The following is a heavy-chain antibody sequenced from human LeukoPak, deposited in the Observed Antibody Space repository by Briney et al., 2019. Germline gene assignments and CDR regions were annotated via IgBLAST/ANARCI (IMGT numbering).Heavy chain of an antibody. CDR1: GGSFSGYY. CDR2: IDHSGRT. CDR3: ARGAIFGDHYMDV. D-gene: IGHD3-3*01. J-gene: IGHJ6*03. Sequence: SETLSLTCAAYGGSFSGYYWNWIRQPPGKGLEWIGEIDHSGRTNNNPALRSRVAISADTSKKHFSLKLSSVTAADTAVYFCARGAIFGDHYMDVWGKGTTVTVSS. V-gene: IGHV4-34*01.